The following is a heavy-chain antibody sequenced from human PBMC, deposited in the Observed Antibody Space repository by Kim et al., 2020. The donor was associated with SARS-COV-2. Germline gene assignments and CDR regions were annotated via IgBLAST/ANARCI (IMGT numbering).Heavy chain of an antibody. CDR3: TKVERHLFTD. CDR2: MFHSGTS. Sequence: SETLSLTCNVSGISITSGYSWGWIRQSPGRGLAWIATMFHSGTSYYNPSLQTRATISLDTSTNQVSLALTSVTAADTATNYCTKVERHLFTDWGQGDLGTVSS. J-gene: IGHJ4*02. CDR1: GISITSGYS. D-gene: IGHD1-1*01. V-gene: IGHV4-38-2*02.